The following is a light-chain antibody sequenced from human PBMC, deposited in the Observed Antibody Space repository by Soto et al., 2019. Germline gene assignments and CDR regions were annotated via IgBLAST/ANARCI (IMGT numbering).Light chain of an antibody. CDR2: GAS. V-gene: IGKV3-20*01. Sequence: EVVLTQSPGTVSLSPGERATLSCRASQSVSSSYLAWYQHKRGQAPRLLMYGASSRATGVPDRFSGWGSGTDFTLTISRLEPEDFAVYYCHQYGTSPQTFGQGTKVYIK. J-gene: IGKJ1*01. CDR3: HQYGTSPQT. CDR1: QSVSSSY.